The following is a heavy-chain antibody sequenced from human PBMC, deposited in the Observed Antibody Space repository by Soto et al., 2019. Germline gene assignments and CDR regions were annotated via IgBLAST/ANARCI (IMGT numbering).Heavy chain of an antibody. J-gene: IGHJ4*02. Sequence: GGSLRLSCAASGFTFSSYAMSWVRQAPGKGLEWVSAISGSGGSTYYADSVKGRFTISRDNSKNTLYLQMNSLRAEDTAVYYCAKDFLVVVTATPGFWGQGTLVTVSS. V-gene: IGHV3-23*01. CDR3: AKDFLVVVTATPGF. D-gene: IGHD2-21*02. CDR1: GFTFSSYA. CDR2: ISGSGGST.